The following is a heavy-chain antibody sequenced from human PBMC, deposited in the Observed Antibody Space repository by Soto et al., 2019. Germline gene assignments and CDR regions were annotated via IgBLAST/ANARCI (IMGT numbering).Heavy chain of an antibody. CDR3: ARDYGRRDGYNSYAFDI. Sequence: ASVKVSCKASGYTFTGYYMHWVRQAPGQGLEWMGWINPNSGGTNYAQKFQGWVTMTRDTSTSTVYMELSSLRSEDTAVYYCARDYGRRDGYNSYAFDIWGQGTMVTVSS. D-gene: IGHD5-12*01. CDR2: INPNSGGT. V-gene: IGHV1-2*04. J-gene: IGHJ3*02. CDR1: GYTFTGYY.